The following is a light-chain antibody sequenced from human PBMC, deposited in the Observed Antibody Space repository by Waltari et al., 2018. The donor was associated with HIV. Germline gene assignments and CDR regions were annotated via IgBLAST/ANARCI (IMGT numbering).Light chain of an antibody. V-gene: IGKV1-39*01. CDR1: QFFSRY. J-gene: IGKJ1*01. CDR2: AAS. CDR3: QQSYSTPRT. Sequence: IQVTHSQNSLSASAGDRSTIACRARQFFSRYVNWYQQKPGKAPKLLIYAASSLQSGVPSRFSGSGAGTDFTLTISSLQPEDFATYYCQQSYSTPRTFGQGTKVEIK.